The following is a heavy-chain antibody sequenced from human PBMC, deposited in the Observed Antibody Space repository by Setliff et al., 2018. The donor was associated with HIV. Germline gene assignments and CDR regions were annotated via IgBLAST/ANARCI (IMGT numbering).Heavy chain of an antibody. CDR3: AAGSCDGASCWPYYYYYMDV. Sequence: SETLSLTCTVSGGSISNYYWTWIRQPPGKGPEWIASIQYGDISHFNPSLQSRVTISVDTSKNQFSLKLSSVTVADTAVYYCAAGSCDGASCWPYYYYYMDVWGQGSAVTVSS. CDR1: GGSISNYY. V-gene: IGHV4-59*08. D-gene: IGHD2-2*01. J-gene: IGHJ6*03. CDR2: IQYGDIS.